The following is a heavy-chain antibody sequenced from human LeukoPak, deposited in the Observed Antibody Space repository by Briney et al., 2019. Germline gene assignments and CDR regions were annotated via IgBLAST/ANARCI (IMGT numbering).Heavy chain of an antibody. V-gene: IGHV3-20*04. Sequence: GGSLRLSCAASGFIFDDYGMSWVRQVPGKGLEWASGINWNGGSTGYADSVKGRFTMSRDNAKNSLYLQMNSLRAEDTALYYCTKEAGSGWYTGSVYWGQGTLVTVSS. CDR1: GFIFDDYG. CDR2: INWNGGST. CDR3: TKEAGSGWYTGSVY. J-gene: IGHJ4*02. D-gene: IGHD6-19*01.